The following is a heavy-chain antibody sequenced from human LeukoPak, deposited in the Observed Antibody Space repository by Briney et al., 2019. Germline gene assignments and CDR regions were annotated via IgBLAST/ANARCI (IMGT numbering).Heavy chain of an antibody. V-gene: IGHV3-73*01. CDR2: IRSKANSYAT. D-gene: IGHD6-6*01. J-gene: IGHJ4*02. CDR3: TRQYSSSSNFDY. Sequence: PGGSLRLSCAASGFTFSGSAMHWVRQASGKGPEWVGRIRSKANSYATAYAASVKGRFTISRDDSKNTAYLQMNSLKTEDTAVYYCTRQYSSSSNFDYWGQGTLATVSS. CDR1: GFTFSGSA.